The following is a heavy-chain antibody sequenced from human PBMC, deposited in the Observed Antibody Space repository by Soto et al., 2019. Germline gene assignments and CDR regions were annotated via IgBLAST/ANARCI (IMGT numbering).Heavy chain of an antibody. CDR1: GGSISSYY. V-gene: IGHV4-59*08. D-gene: IGHD4-17*01. J-gene: IGHJ4*02. Sequence: PSETLSLTCTVSGGSISSYYWSWIRQPPGKGLEWIGYIYYSGSTNYNPSLKSRVTISVDTSKNQFSLKLSSVTAADTAVYYCSRLVRRMTTVTTYPRYYFDYWGQGTLVTVSS. CDR2: IYYSGST. CDR3: SRLVRRMTTVTTYPRYYFDY.